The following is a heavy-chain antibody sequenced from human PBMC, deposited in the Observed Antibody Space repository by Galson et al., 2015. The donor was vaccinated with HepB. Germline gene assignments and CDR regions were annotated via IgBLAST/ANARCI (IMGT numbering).Heavy chain of an antibody. CDR1: GCNFSDYY. Sequence: SLRLSCVAYGCNFSDYYMSWTRQAPRKGLECVSYICSSGSTIYYADSVKGRFTISRDNAKNSLYLQMNSLRAEDTAVYDCARAHPTGEQQLVSSYYYYYYMDVWGKGTTVTVSS. CDR3: ARAHPTGEQQLVSSYYYYYYMDV. J-gene: IGHJ6*03. V-gene: IGHV3-11*01. D-gene: IGHD6-13*01. CDR2: ICSSGSTI.